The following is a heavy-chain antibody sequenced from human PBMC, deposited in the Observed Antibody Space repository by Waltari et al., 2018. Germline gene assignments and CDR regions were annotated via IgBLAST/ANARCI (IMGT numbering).Heavy chain of an antibody. CDR3: AKDPDDFYFDY. J-gene: IGHJ4*02. CDR2: ISVSGGST. V-gene: IGHV3-23*01. D-gene: IGHD2-21*02. CDR1: GFTFSSDA. Sequence: EVQLLESGGGLVQPGGSLRLSCAASGFTFSSDAMSWVRQAPGNGLEWVSAISVSGGSTYYADSVKRRFTISRDNSKNTLYLQMNSLRAEDTAVYYCAKDPDDFYFDYWGQGTLVTVSS.